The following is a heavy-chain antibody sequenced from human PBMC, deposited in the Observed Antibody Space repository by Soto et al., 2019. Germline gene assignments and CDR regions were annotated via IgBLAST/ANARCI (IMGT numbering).Heavy chain of an antibody. CDR3: ASHESGGSYWYFAL. CDR2: IYSGGTT. J-gene: IGHJ2*01. V-gene: IGHV3-53*01. CDR1: GFTVSSKY. D-gene: IGHD2-15*01. Sequence: EVQLVESGGGLIQPGESLRLSCTASGFTVSSKYMSWVRQAPGKGLEWVSVIYSGGTTYYADSVKGRFTISRDNSKNMLYLQMNSLKAEDTAVYYCASHESGGSYWYFALWGRGPLVTVSS.